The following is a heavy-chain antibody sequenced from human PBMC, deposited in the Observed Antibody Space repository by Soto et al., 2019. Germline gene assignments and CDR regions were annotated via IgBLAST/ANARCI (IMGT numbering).Heavy chain of an antibody. V-gene: IGHV1-18*01. J-gene: IGHJ4*02. D-gene: IGHD5-12*01. CDR1: GYTFTSYG. CDR2: ISAYNGNT. CDR3: ASDSWGYSGYDKGFRY. Sequence: QVQLVQSGAEVKKPGASVKVSCKASGYTFTSYGISWVRQAPGQGLEWMGWISAYNGNTNYAQKLQGRVTMTTDTXTXXAYMELRSLRSDDTAVDYCASDSWGYSGYDKGFRYWGQGTLVTVSS.